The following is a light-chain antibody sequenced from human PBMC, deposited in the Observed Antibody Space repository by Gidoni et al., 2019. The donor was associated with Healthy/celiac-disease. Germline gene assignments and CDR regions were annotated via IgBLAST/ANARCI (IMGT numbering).Light chain of an antibody. J-gene: IGKJ4*01. CDR1: KSLLHSDGKTY. V-gene: IGKV2-29*02. CDR3: MQGRHLPLT. CDR2: EVP. Sequence: DIVMTQTTLSLSVTPGKPASISCKSSKSLLHSDGKTYLYWYLQKSGQSPQLLIYEVPSRFAGVPDRFGCSGSGTDFTLKISRVDAEVVGVYYCMQGRHLPLTFGGGTKVEIK.